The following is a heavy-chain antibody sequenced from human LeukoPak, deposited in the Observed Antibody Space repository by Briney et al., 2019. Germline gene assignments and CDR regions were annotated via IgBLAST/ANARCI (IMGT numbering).Heavy chain of an antibody. D-gene: IGHD5-12*01. V-gene: IGHV4-59*08. CDR1: GGSISSYY. J-gene: IGHJ3*02. Sequence: SETLSLTCTVSGGSISSYYWSWIRQPPGKGLEWIGYIHYSGSTNYNPSLKSRVTISVDTSKNQFSLKLSSVTAADPAVYYCARRPIVATITDAFDIWGQGTMVTVSS. CDR2: IHYSGST. CDR3: ARRPIVATITDAFDI.